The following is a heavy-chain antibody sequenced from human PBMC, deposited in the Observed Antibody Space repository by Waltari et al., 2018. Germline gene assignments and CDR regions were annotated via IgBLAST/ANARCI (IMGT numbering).Heavy chain of an antibody. D-gene: IGHD2-2*01. J-gene: IGHJ6*03. Sequence: QVQLVQSGAEVKKPGSSVKVSCKASGGTFSSYAIRWVRQAPGQGLEWMGGIIPIFGTANYAQKCQGRVTITADKSTSTAYMELSSLRSEDTAVYYCASRTHYCSSTSCYGDYYYYYMDVWGKGTTVTVSS. CDR1: GGTFSSYA. CDR3: ASRTHYCSSTSCYGDYYYYYMDV. CDR2: IIPIFGTA. V-gene: IGHV1-69*14.